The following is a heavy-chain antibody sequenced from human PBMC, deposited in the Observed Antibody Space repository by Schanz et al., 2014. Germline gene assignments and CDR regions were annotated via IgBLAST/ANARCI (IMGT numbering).Heavy chain of an antibody. V-gene: IGHV3-53*01. D-gene: IGHD6-25*01. CDR3: SYDMRCSSACYIDY. CDR1: GFTVSSHC. Sequence: EVRLVESGGGLVQPGGSLRLSCAASGFTVSSHCMSWVRHDPGKGLEWVSVIHSGGSTNYADSAESRSSISSDNSNNTQYPQNNNMSVQSTDDSSVSYDMRCSSACYIDYWGQGTLVTVSS. J-gene: IGHJ4*02. CDR2: IHSGGST.